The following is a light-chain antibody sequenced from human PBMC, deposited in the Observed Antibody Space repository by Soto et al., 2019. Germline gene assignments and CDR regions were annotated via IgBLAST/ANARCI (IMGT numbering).Light chain of an antibody. V-gene: IGKV1-5*03. CDR1: QSISSW. CDR3: QNYNSYSEE. Sequence: DIQMTQSPSTLSAPVVDRVPITFRASQSISSWLAWYQQKPGKAPKLLIYKASTLKSGVPSRFSGSGSGTEFTLTISSLQPDDFATYYCQNYNSYSEEFGQGTKGDNK. J-gene: IGKJ1*01. CDR2: KAS.